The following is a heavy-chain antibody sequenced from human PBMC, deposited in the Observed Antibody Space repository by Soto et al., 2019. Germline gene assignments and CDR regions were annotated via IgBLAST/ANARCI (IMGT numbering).Heavy chain of an antibody. V-gene: IGHV1-18*01. Sequence: ASVKVSCKASGYTFTSYGISWVRQAPGQGLEWMGWISAYNGNTNYAQKLQGRVTMTTDTSTSTAYMELRSLRSDDTAVYYCARDSPLGYDILTGYYLRSDMSAIDYWGQGTLVTVSS. CDR1: GYTFTSYG. CDR2: ISAYNGNT. J-gene: IGHJ4*02. D-gene: IGHD3-9*01. CDR3: ARDSPLGYDILTGYYLRSDMSAIDY.